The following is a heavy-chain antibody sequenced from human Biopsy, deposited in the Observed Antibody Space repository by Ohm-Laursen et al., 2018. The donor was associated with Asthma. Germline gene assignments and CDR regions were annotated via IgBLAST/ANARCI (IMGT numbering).Heavy chain of an antibody. CDR3: ARGDSSGWSHYYFDY. J-gene: IGHJ4*02. Sequence: GSLRLSCAASGFTVSRDHMFWVRQAPGKGLEWVSVIYSGGTSDTADSVRGRFTISRDFYKNTLYLQMDSLRAEDTAVYYCARGDSSGWSHYYFDYWGQGTLVTVS. CDR2: IYSGGTS. D-gene: IGHD6-19*01. CDR1: GFTVSRDH. V-gene: IGHV3-53*01.